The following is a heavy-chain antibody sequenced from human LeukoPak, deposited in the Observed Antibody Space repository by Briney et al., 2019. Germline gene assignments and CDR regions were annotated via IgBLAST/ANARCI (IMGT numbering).Heavy chain of an antibody. CDR1: GFTFSNYG. D-gene: IGHD3-3*01. Sequence: PGGSLRLSCAASGFTFSNYGIHWVRQPPGKGLEWVAVIWYDGSNKYYPDSVKGRFTISRDNSKNTLYLQMNSLRAEDTAVYYCARDGRRNYDFWSGYRDYYXMDVWGQGTTVTVSS. J-gene: IGHJ6*02. CDR2: IWYDGSNK. CDR3: ARDGRRNYDFWSGYRDYYXMDV. V-gene: IGHV3-33*08.